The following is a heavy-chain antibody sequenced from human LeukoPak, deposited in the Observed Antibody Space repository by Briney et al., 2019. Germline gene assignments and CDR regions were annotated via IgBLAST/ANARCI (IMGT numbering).Heavy chain of an antibody. V-gene: IGHV4-4*07. J-gene: IGHJ5*02. Sequence: PSETLSLTCTVSGGSISSYYWSWIRQPGGKGLEWIGRIYTSGSTNYNPSLKSRVTMSVDTSKNQFSLKLSSVTAADTAVYYCARTPPGGVTIFENWFDPWGQGTLVTVSS. D-gene: IGHD3-3*01. CDR2: IYTSGST. CDR3: ARTPPGGVTIFENWFDP. CDR1: GGSISSYY.